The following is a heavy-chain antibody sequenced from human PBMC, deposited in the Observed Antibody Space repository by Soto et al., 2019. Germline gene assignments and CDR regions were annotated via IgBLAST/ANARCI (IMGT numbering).Heavy chain of an antibody. D-gene: IGHD2-2*01. CDR1: GYRFSRYW. Sequence: ESLTIPWKCSGYRFSRYWIIWVRQMPGKGLEWMGNIDPSDSYTKYSPSFQGHVTISADKSISTAYLQWSSLRASDTAVYYCARRDCSSPSCYLSYYYGMDVWGQGTTVTVS. CDR2: IDPSDSYT. J-gene: IGHJ6*02. CDR3: ARRDCSSPSCYLSYYYGMDV. V-gene: IGHV5-10-1*01.